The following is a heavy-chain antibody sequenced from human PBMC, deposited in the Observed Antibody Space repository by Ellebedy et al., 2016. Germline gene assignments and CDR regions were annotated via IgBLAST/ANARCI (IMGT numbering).Heavy chain of an antibody. J-gene: IGHJ4*02. Sequence: GESLKISXAASGFTFSNAWMSWVRQAPGKGLEWVGRIKSKTDGGTTDYAAPVKGRFTISRDDSKDTLYLQMNSLKTEDTAVYYCTTDWRGERWLQPFDYWGQGTLVTVSS. CDR2: IKSKTDGGTT. D-gene: IGHD5-24*01. V-gene: IGHV3-15*01. CDR1: GFTFSNAW. CDR3: TTDWRGERWLQPFDY.